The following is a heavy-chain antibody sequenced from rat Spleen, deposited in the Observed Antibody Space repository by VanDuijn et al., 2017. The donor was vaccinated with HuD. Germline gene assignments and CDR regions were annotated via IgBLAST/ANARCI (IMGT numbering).Heavy chain of an antibody. CDR1: GFTFNNYW. Sequence: EVQLVETGGGLVQPGRSLRLSCVASGFTFNNYWMTWIRQAPGKGLEWVASITVTGGSIYYPDSVKGRFTISRDNAKSTLFLQMDSVRSEDTATYYCTRDRGYTADYYYRWFAYWGQGTLVTVSS. CDR2: ITVTGGSI. J-gene: IGHJ3*01. D-gene: IGHD1-6*01. V-gene: IGHV5-31*01. CDR3: TRDRGYTADYYYRWFAY.